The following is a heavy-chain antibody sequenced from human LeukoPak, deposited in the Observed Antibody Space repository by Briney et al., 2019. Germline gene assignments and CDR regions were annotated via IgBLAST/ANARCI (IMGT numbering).Heavy chain of an antibody. J-gene: IGHJ5*01. Sequence: ASVKVSCKASGYTFTDYDMHWVRQAPGQRLEWMGWINPNSDTNYAQKFQGRVTMTRDTSTSTGYMELTRLTSDDTAVYFCARIRWMDSWGQRTLVTVSS. CDR2: INPNSDT. CDR1: GYTFTDYD. CDR3: ARIRWMDS. V-gene: IGHV1-2*02.